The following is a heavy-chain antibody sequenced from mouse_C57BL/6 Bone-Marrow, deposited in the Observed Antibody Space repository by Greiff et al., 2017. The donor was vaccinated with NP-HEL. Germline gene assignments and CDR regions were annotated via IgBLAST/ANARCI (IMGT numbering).Heavy chain of an antibody. Sequence: EVHLVESGEGLVKPGGSLKLSCAASGFTFSSYAMSWVRQTPEKRLEWVAYISSGGDYIYYADTVKGRFTLSRDNARNTLYLQMSSLKSEDTAMYYCTRVITTVVATNYYAMDYWGQGTSVTVSS. CDR2: ISSGGDYI. D-gene: IGHD1-1*01. V-gene: IGHV5-9-1*02. J-gene: IGHJ4*01. CDR1: GFTFSSYA. CDR3: TRVITTVVATNYYAMDY.